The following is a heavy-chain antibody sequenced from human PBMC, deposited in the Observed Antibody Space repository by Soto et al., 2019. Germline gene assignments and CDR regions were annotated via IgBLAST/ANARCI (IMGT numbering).Heavy chain of an antibody. Sequence: PGGSRRLSCAASGFTFRSYGMHWVRQAPSKGLEWVAVIWYDGSNKYYADSVKGRFTISRDNSKNTLYLQMNSLRAEDTAVYYCARDGAYYDFWSGYPRYYYYGMDVWGQGTTVTVSS. CDR1: GFTFRSYG. D-gene: IGHD3-3*01. J-gene: IGHJ6*02. V-gene: IGHV3-33*01. CDR3: ARDGAYYDFWSGYPRYYYYGMDV. CDR2: IWYDGSNK.